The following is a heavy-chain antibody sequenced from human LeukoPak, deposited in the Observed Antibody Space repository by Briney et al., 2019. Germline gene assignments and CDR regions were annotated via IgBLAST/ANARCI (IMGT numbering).Heavy chain of an antibody. J-gene: IGHJ5*02. CDR1: GFTFSSYA. D-gene: IGHD3-10*01. V-gene: IGHV3-30-3*01. CDR3: AREGIVWFGESPNWFDP. CDR2: ISYDGSNK. Sequence: PGRSLRLSCAASGFTFSSYAMHWVRQAPGKGLEWVAVISYDGSNKYYADSVKGRFSISRDNSKNTLYLQMNSLRAEDTAVYYCAREGIVWFGESPNWFDPWGQGTLVTVPS.